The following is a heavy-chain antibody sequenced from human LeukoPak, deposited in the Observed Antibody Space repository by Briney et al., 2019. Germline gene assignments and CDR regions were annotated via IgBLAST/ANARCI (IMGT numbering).Heavy chain of an antibody. J-gene: IGHJ4*02. CDR2: INHSGST. Sequence: PSETLSLTCAVDGGSFSGYYWSWIRQPPGKGLEWIGEINHSGSTNYNPSLKSRVTISVDTSKNQFSLTLSSVTAADTAVYYCARGGYDILTGFFVRGPYYFDYWGQGTLVTVSS. CDR1: GGSFSGYY. CDR3: ARGGYDILTGFFVRGPYYFDY. V-gene: IGHV4-34*01. D-gene: IGHD3-9*01.